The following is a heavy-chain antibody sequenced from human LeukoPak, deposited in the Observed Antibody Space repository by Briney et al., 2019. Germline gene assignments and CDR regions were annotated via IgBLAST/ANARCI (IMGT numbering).Heavy chain of an antibody. CDR3: ARRSMRGYCRGGSCSQYFDY. CDR1: GGSISSYY. CDR2: IYYSGST. J-gene: IGHJ4*02. Sequence: SETLSLTCTVTGGSISSYYWSWIRQPPGKGLEWIGYIYYSGSTNYNPSLKSRVTISVDTSKNQFSLKLSSVTAADTAVYYCARRSMRGYCRGGSCSQYFDYWGQGTLVTVSS. V-gene: IGHV4-59*01. D-gene: IGHD2-15*01.